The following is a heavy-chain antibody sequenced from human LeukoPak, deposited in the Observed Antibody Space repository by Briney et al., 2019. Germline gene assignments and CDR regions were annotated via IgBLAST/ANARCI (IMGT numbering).Heavy chain of an antibody. V-gene: IGHV1-2*02. Sequence: GASVTVSFTSSGYTFTFYYMDWVRQAPGQGLEWMGWINPNSGGTNYAQKFQGRVTMTRDTSISTAYMELSRLRSDDTAVYYCARDPLSLNYDFWSGLSYGMDVWGQGTTVTVSS. CDR2: INPNSGGT. J-gene: IGHJ6*02. CDR3: ARDPLSLNYDFWSGLSYGMDV. CDR1: GYTFTFYY. D-gene: IGHD3-3*01.